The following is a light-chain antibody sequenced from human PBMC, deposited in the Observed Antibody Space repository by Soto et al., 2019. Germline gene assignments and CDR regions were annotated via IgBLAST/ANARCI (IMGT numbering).Light chain of an antibody. CDR1: RPNIGSNT. CDR2: SDN. V-gene: IGLV1-44*01. J-gene: IGLJ1*01. Sequence: SALTQHPPASGVAGERGSISCSRSRPNIGSNTVNWYQQLPGTAPKLLIYSDNQRPSGVPDRFSGSKSGTSASLAISGLQSEDEADYYCAAWDDRLYGNVFGTGTKVT. CDR3: AAWDDRLYGNV.